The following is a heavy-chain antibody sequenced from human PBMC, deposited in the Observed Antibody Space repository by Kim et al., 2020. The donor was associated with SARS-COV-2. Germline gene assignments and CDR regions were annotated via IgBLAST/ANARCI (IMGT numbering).Heavy chain of an antibody. CDR3: AKGTDYGDNWFDP. D-gene: IGHD3-16*01. V-gene: IGHV3-23*03. J-gene: IGHJ5*02. Sequence: YADSVKGRFTISRDNSKNTLSLQMNSLRAEDTAIYYCAKGTDYGDNWFDPWGQGTLVTVSS.